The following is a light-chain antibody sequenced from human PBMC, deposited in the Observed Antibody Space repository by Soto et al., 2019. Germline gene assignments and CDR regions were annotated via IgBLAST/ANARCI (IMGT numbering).Light chain of an antibody. J-gene: IGKJ1*01. V-gene: IGKV3-15*01. CDR1: QSISSN. CDR3: QQYNNWPPWT. CDR2: GAS. Sequence: EIVMTQSPATLSVSPGERDTLSCRASQSISSNLAWYQQKPGQAPRLLIYGASTRATGIPARFSGSGSGTEFTLTISSLLSEDFAFYYCQQYNNWPPWTFGQGTKVEIK.